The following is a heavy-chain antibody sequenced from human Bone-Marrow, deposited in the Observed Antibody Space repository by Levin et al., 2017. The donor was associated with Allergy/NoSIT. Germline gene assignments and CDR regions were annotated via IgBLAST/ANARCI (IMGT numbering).Heavy chain of an antibody. D-gene: IGHD3-9*01. CDR3: SRDLGWLLFDY. CDR2: IKYDGSTT. J-gene: IGHJ4*02. CDR1: GFSFSNYW. V-gene: IGHV3-74*01. Sequence: LSLTCAASGFSFSNYWMHWVRQAPGKGLVWVSRIKYDGSTTIYADSVRGRFTISRDNAKNTVYLQMYSLRDDDTAMYYCSRDLGWLLFDYWGQGTLVTVSS.